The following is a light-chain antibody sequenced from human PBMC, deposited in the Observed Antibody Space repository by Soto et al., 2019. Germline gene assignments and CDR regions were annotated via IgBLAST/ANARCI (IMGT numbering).Light chain of an antibody. Sequence: DIQMTQSPSTLSASVGDRVTITCRASQSISSWLAWYQQKPGKAPKLLIYDASSLESGVPSRFSGSGSGTEFTLTISSLQSDDCATYYCQQYNIYSYTFGQGTKLEIK. CDR3: QQYNIYSYT. J-gene: IGKJ2*01. V-gene: IGKV1-5*01. CDR1: QSISSW. CDR2: DAS.